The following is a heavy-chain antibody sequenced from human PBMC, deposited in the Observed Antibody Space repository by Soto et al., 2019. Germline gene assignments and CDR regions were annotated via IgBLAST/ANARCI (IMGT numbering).Heavy chain of an antibody. Sequence: QVQLVESGGGVVQPGRSLRLSCAASGFIFSSYAMHWVRQAPGKGLEWVAVISYDGSNKYYADSVKGRFTISRDNSKNTLYLQMNSLIAEDTAVYYCARDGTTKIPASLDYWGQGTLVTVSS. D-gene: IGHD4-4*01. CDR1: GFIFSSYA. CDR3: ARDGTTKIPASLDY. V-gene: IGHV3-30-3*01. CDR2: ISYDGSNK. J-gene: IGHJ4*02.